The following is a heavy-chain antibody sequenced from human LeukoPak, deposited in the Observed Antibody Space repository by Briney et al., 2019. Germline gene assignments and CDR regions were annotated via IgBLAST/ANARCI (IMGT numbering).Heavy chain of an antibody. J-gene: IGHJ4*02. CDR1: GGSISSSSYY. V-gene: IGHV4-39*07. Sequence: SETLSLTCTVSGGSISSSSYYWGWIRQPPGKGLEWIGSIYYSGSTYYNPSLKSRVTISVDTSKNQFSLKLSSVTAADTAVYYCARDHGADDYWGQGTLVTVSS. CDR3: ARDHGADDY. CDR2: IYYSGST. D-gene: IGHD1-26*01.